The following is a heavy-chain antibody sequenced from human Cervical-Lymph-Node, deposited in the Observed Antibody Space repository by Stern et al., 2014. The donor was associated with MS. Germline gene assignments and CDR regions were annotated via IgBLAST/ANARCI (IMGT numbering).Heavy chain of an antibody. J-gene: IGHJ4*02. CDR3: AIEDYDIRGFYYFAY. V-gene: IGHV1-2*06. Sequence: VQLVESGAEVKKPGASVKVSCKASGYTFTGYHLHWVRQVPGQGLEWMGRISPNTGITNYAQKFQGRVTLTRDTSIDTAYMELSRLSPNDTAVFYCAIEDYDIRGFYYFAYWGQGAPVTVSS. D-gene: IGHD3-22*01. CDR2: ISPNTGIT. CDR1: GYTFTGYH.